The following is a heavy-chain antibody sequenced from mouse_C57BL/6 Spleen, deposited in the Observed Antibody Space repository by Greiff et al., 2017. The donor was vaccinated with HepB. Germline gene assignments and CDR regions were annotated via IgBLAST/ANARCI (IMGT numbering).Heavy chain of an antibody. V-gene: IGHV1-69*01. Sequence: VQLQQPGAELVMPGASVKLSCKASGYTFTSYWMHWVKQRPGQGLEWIGEIDPSDSYTNYNQKFKGKATLTVDTSSSTAYMQLSSLTSEDAAVYYCARRTVVATDYAMDYWGQGTSVTVSS. J-gene: IGHJ4*01. D-gene: IGHD1-1*01. CDR2: IDPSDSYT. CDR3: ARRTVVATDYAMDY. CDR1: GYTFTSYW.